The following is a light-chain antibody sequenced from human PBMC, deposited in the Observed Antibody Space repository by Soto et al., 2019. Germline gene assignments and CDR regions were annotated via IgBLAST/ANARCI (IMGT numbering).Light chain of an antibody. CDR1: RSDVGGYNF. Sequence: QPVLTQPASLSGSPGQSITISCTGTRSDVGGYNFVSWYQQHPGKAPKLMIYDVSNRPSGVSTRFSGSKSGNTASLTISGLQSEDEAEYYCSSYTSSSTLGVFGGGTKLTVL. CDR3: SSYTSSSTLGV. V-gene: IGLV2-14*01. J-gene: IGLJ2*01. CDR2: DVS.